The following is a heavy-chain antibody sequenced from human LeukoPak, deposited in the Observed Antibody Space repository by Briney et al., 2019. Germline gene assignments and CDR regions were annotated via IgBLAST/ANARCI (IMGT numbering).Heavy chain of an antibody. Sequence: GRSLRLSCAASGFTFSSYAMHWVRQAPGKGLEWVAVISYDGSNKYYADSVKGRFTISRDNSKNTLFLQMNSLRAEDTAVFYCAKRSGYTTGWFFDFWGQGTLVTVSS. J-gene: IGHJ4*02. CDR2: ISYDGSNK. D-gene: IGHD6-19*01. CDR1: GFTFSSYA. CDR3: AKRSGYTTGWFFDF. V-gene: IGHV3-30*07.